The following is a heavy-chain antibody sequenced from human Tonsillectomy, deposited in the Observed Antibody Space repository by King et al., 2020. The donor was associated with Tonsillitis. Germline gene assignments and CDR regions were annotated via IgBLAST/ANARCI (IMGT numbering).Heavy chain of an antibody. V-gene: IGHV3-23*04. CDR3: AKSYFNSSGYYLGDDAFDI. Sequence: VQLVESGGDLVQPGGSLRVSCAASGFTFTNYAMSWVRQAPGKGLEWVSVIGGGGGGTNYADSVKGRFTISRDNFKNTLYLQTIRLRAEDTAVYYCAKSYFNSSGYYLGDDAFDIWGQGTMVTVSS. D-gene: IGHD3-22*01. CDR2: IGGGGGGT. CDR1: GFTFTNYA. J-gene: IGHJ3*02.